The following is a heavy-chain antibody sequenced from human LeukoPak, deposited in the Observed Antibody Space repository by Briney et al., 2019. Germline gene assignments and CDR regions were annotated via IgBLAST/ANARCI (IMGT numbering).Heavy chain of an antibody. Sequence: ASVKVSCKASGYTFTGYYLHWVRQAPGQGLEWMGYINPNNGGTNYAQKFQGRVTMTRDTSISSAYMELSSLRSDDTAVYYCGRDGGNGYLADYWGQETLVTVSS. CDR1: GYTFTGYY. V-gene: IGHV1-2*02. D-gene: IGHD3-3*01. CDR2: INPNNGGT. J-gene: IGHJ4*02. CDR3: GRDGGNGYLADY.